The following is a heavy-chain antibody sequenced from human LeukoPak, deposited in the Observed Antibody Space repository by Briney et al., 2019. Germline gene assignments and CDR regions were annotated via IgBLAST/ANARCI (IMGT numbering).Heavy chain of an antibody. V-gene: IGHV4-59*08. J-gene: IGHJ4*02. CDR1: GGSISSYY. CDR2: IYYSGST. Sequence: SETLSLTCTVSGGSISSYYWSWIRQPPGKGLEWIGYIYYSGSTNYNPSLKSRVTISVDTSKNQFSLKLNSVTAADTAVYYCARHPFGERWLQLSFDYWGQGTLVTVSS. CDR3: ARHPFGERWLQLSFDY. D-gene: IGHD5-24*01.